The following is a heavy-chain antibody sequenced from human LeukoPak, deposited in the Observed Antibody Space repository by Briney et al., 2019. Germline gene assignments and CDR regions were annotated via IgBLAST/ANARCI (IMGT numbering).Heavy chain of an antibody. CDR3: AREDYYDSSGIDY. Sequence: ASVKVSCKASGGTFSSYAISWVRQAPGQGLEWMGRIIPIFGIANYAQKFQGRVTITADKSTSTAYMELSSLRSEDTAVYYCAREDYYDSSGIDYWGQGTLVTVSS. D-gene: IGHD3-22*01. J-gene: IGHJ4*02. CDR1: GGTFSSYA. V-gene: IGHV1-69*04. CDR2: IIPIFGIA.